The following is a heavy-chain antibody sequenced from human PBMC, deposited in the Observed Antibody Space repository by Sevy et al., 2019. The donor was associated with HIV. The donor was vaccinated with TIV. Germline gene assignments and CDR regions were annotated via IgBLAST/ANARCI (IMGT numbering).Heavy chain of an antibody. V-gene: IGHV3-53*01. Sequence: GESLKISCAASGFSVSSNFMSWVRQAPGRGLEWVSIIYGGGETYYAEYVKGRFTISRDSSRNTVFLQMNSLRAEDTAIYFCTTSPRPNLADYWGQGTLVTVSS. J-gene: IGHJ4*02. CDR2: IYGGGET. D-gene: IGHD1-1*01. CDR1: GFSVSSNF. CDR3: TTSPRPNLADY.